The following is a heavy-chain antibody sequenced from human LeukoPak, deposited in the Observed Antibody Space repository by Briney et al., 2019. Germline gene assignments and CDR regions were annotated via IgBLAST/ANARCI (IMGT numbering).Heavy chain of an antibody. J-gene: IGHJ4*01. CDR1: GYTFTSYD. CDR3: ARRRDMYNVFPY. Sequence: RASVKVSCKASGYTFTSYDINWVRQATGQGLEWMGWLNPNSGNTGYAQKFQGRVTITRNTSINTAYMELTSLRSEDTAIYYCARRRDMYNVFPYWGQGTLVTVSA. CDR2: LNPNSGNT. D-gene: IGHD5-24*01. V-gene: IGHV1-8*03.